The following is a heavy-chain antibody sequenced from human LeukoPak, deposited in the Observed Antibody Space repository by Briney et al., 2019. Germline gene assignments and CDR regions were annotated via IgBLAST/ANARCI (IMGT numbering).Heavy chain of an antibody. CDR3: ARGRKYYGSGSANWFDP. J-gene: IGHJ5*02. D-gene: IGHD3-10*01. Sequence: ASGKVSCKASGYTFSVDYIHWVRQAPGQGLEWMGWMNPNSGGTNYTQKFQGRVTMTRDMSSSTAYMELSGLRSDDTAVYFCARGRKYYGSGSANWFDPWGQGTLVTVSS. CDR1: GYTFSVDY. CDR2: MNPNSGGT. V-gene: IGHV1-2*02.